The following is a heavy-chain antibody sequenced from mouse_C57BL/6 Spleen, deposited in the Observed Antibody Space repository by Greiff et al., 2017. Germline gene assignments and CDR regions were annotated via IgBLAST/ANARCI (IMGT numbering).Heavy chain of an antibody. CDR3: ARDDGGFDY. Sequence: EVQGVESGGGLVKPGGSLKLSCAASGFTFSSYAMSWVRQTPEKRLEWVATISDGGSYTYYPDNVKGRFTISRDNAKNNLYLQMSHLKSEDTAMYYCARDDGGFDYWGQGTTLTVSS. CDR1: GFTFSSYA. CDR2: ISDGGSYT. V-gene: IGHV5-4*01. D-gene: IGHD2-3*01. J-gene: IGHJ2*01.